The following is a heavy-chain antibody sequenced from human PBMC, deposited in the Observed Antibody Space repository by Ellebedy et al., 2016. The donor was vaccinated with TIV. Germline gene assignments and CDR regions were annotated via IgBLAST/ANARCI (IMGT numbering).Heavy chain of an antibody. D-gene: IGHD3-3*02. CDR1: GYTFTNYW. CDR3: VRRGGIGGDY. J-gene: IGHJ4*02. CDR2: IYGADSDP. Sequence: GGSLRLSCTAPGYTFTNYWIGWVRQMPGKGLECMGIIYGADSDPRYSPSFQGQVTISTDKSISTAYLQWSSLKASDTAMYYCVRRGGIGGDYWGQGTLVTVSS. V-gene: IGHV5-51*01.